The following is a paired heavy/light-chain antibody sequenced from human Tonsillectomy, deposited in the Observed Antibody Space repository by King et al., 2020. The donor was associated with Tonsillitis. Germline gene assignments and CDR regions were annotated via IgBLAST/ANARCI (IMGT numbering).Light chain of an antibody. V-gene: IGKV3-15*01. Sequence: EIVMTQSPATLSVSPGERATLSCRASQSVSTNLAWYQQKPGQPPRLLIYGASARATGIPAKFSGSGSGTEFTLTISSLQSEDLAVYYCQQYNHWPLTFGGGTKVDIK. CDR2: GAS. J-gene: IGKJ4*01. CDR3: QQYNHWPLT. CDR1: QSVSTN.
Heavy chain of an antibody. CDR3: ARDVPCSTTSCPDAFDI. CDR2: INAKSGGT. V-gene: IGHV1-2*02. J-gene: IGHJ3*02. Sequence: QVQLVQSGTEVKKPGASVKVSCKASAYTFTGYYIHWVRQAPGQGLEWMGWINAKSGGTNYAQKFQGRVTMTRDTSISTAYMELSRLRSDDTAVYYCARDVPCSTTSCPDAFDIWGQGTMVTVSS. D-gene: IGHD2-2*01. CDR1: AYTFTGYY.